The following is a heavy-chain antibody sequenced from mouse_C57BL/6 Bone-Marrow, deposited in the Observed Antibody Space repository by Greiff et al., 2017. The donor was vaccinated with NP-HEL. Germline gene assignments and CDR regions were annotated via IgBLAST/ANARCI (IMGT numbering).Heavy chain of an antibody. V-gene: IGHV2-9-1*01. Sequence: VKLVESGPGLVAPSQSLSITCTVSGFSLTSYAISWVRQPPGKGLEWLGVIWTGGGTNYNSALKSRLSISKDNSKSQVFLKMNSLQTDDTARYYCARNEHYYGSSLPWFAYWGQGTLVTVSA. J-gene: IGHJ3*01. CDR2: IWTGGGT. D-gene: IGHD1-1*01. CDR3: ARNEHYYGSSLPWFAY. CDR1: GFSLTSYA.